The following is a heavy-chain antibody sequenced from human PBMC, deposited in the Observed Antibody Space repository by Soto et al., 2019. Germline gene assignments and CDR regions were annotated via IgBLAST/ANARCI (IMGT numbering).Heavy chain of an antibody. CDR1: GFTFSNYY. Sequence: AGSLTLSCAASGFTFSNYYMSWIRQAPGKVLEWVSYISSSIYYTDSVKGRFTISRDNAKNSLYLQMNSLRAEDTAVYYRARDQPSGSYFDYWAQGTLVTVSS. CDR3: ARDQPSGSYFDY. J-gene: IGHJ4*02. D-gene: IGHD3-10*01. CDR2: ISSSI. V-gene: IGHV3-11*01.